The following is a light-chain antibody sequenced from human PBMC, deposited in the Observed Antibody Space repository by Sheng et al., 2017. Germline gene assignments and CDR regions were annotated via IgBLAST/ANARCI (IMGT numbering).Light chain of an antibody. Sequence: DIVMTQSPDSLAVSLGERATINCKSSQNILYSSNNNNYLAWYQQKPGQPPKLLIYWASTRESGVPDRFSGSGSGTDFTLTISSLQTEDVAVYYCQQYYDSPFTFGPGTTVDIK. J-gene: IGKJ3*01. CDR1: QNILYSSNNNNY. CDR2: WAS. V-gene: IGKV4-1*01. CDR3: QQYYDSPFT.